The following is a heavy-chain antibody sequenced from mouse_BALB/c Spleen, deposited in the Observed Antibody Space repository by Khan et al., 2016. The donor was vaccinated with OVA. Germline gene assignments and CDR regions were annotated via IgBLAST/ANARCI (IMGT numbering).Heavy chain of an antibody. J-gene: IGHJ3*01. CDR3: ARAGVYDGYYAWFAY. CDR2: INPITGYT. CDR1: GYTFTSYW. Sequence: QVQLKASGAELAKPRASVKMSCKASGYTFTSYWMHWIKQRPGQGLEWIGYINPITGYTDYNQKFKDKATLTAEQSSSTAYMQLSSLTSEDSAVYYCARAGVYDGYYAWFAYWGQGTLVTVSA. D-gene: IGHD2-3*01. V-gene: IGHV1-7*01.